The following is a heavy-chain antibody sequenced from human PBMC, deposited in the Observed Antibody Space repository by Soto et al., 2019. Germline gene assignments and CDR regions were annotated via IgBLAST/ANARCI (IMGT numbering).Heavy chain of an antibody. J-gene: IGHJ6*02. D-gene: IGHD3-22*01. Sequence: GASVKVSCKASGHTFTGNYIHWVRQAPGQGLEWMGWINPNTGGTNYAQRFQGWVTLTRDTSINTAYMELSRLKSDDTAVYYCGSSGDYPYFALDVWGQGTTVTVSS. V-gene: IGHV1-2*04. CDR2: INPNTGGT. CDR1: GHTFTGNY. CDR3: GSSGDYPYFALDV.